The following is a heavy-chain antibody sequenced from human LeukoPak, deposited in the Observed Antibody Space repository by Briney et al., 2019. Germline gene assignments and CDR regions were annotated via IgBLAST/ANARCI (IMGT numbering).Heavy chain of an antibody. CDR1: GYSISSDYY. D-gene: IGHD3-22*01. Sequence: PSETLSLTCTVSGYSISSDYYWGWIRQPPGKGLEWIGSVHHSGRTYYNPSLKSRVTISVDTSKNQFSLKLSSVTAADTAVYYCALGYYDSSGYSRWGQGTLVTVSS. J-gene: IGHJ4*02. CDR2: VHHSGRT. CDR3: ALGYYDSSGYSR. V-gene: IGHV4-38-2*02.